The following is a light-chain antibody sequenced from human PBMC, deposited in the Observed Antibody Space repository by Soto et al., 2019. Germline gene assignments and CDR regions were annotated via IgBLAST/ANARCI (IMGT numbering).Light chain of an antibody. CDR3: TSYSSSATSIL. V-gene: IGLV2-14*03. Sequence: QSALTQPASVSGSLGQSITIACTGSSRDIGTYDYVSWYQQHPGKAPKLIFYDVSRRPSGIPNRFSGSKFGNTASLTISGLQADDESDYHCTSYSSSATSILFGGGTKLTVL. CDR2: DVS. J-gene: IGLJ2*01. CDR1: SRDIGTYDY.